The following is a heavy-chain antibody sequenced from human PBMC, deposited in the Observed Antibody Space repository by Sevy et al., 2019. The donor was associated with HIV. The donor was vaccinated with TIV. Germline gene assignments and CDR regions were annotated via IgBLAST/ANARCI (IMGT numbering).Heavy chain of an antibody. D-gene: IGHD6-13*01. CDR3: ARERVAGRWGGFDY. CDR1: GFTFSSYG. J-gene: IGHJ4*02. V-gene: IGHV3-33*01. CDR2: IWYDGSNK. Sequence: GGSLRLSCAASGFTFSSYGMHWVRQAPGKGLEWVAVIWYDGSNKYYADSVKGRFTISRDNSKNTLYLQMNSLRAEDTAVYYCARERVAGRWGGFDYWGQGTLVSVSS.